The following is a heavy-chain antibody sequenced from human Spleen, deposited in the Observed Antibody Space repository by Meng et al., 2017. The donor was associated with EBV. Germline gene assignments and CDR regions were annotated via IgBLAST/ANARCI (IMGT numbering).Heavy chain of an antibody. CDR3: SRDLAGSDDD. CDR1: GFSFSRYW. Sequence: EVQLVESGGALVQPGGSLRLSCVASGFSFSRYWMHWVRQAPGKGLVWVSRTNEDGRTTDYADSVKGRFTISRDNTKNMLYLQMDSLRAEDTALYFCSRDLAGSDDDWGQGTLVTVSS. V-gene: IGHV3-74*01. D-gene: IGHD6-25*01. CDR2: TNEDGRTT. J-gene: IGHJ4*02.